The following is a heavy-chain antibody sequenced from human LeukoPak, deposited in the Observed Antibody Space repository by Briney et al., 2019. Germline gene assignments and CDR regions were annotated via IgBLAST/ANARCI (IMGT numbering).Heavy chain of an antibody. CDR1: GGSISSSSYY. V-gene: IGHV4-39*01. CDR2: IYYSGNT. J-gene: IGHJ5*02. D-gene: IGHD6-19*01. CDR3: ARGMGQWLVESWFDP. Sequence: TSETLSLTCTVSGGSISSSSYYWGWIRQPPGKGLEWIGSIYYSGNTYYNPSLTSRGTISVDTSKNQFSLKLSSVTAADTAVYYCARGMGQWLVESWFDPWGQGTLVTVSS.